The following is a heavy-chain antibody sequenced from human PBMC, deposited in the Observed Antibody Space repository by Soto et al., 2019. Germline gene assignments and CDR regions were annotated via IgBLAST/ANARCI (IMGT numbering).Heavy chain of an antibody. V-gene: IGHV4-59*01. CDR3: ARSEVSLRFLEWSINWFDP. CDR2: IYYSGST. J-gene: IGHJ5*02. CDR1: GGSISSYY. D-gene: IGHD3-3*01. Sequence: SETLSLTCTVSGGSISSYYWSWIRQPPGKGLEWIGYIYYSGSTNYNPSLRSRVTISVDTSKNQFSLKLSSVTAADTAVYYCARSEVSLRFLEWSINWFDPWGQGTLVTVSS.